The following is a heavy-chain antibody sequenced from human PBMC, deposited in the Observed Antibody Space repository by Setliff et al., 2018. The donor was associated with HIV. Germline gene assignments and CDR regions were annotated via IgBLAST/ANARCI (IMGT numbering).Heavy chain of an antibody. D-gene: IGHD3-22*01. CDR3: ARDSDYYDSSGRHIRLFDY. J-gene: IGHJ4*02. CDR1: GGSISSGSYY. CDR2: IYTSGNT. Sequence: SETLSLTCSVSGGSISSGSYYWSWIRQPAGKGPEWIGRIYTSGNTNYNPFLKSRVTISVDTSKNQFSLKLNSVTAADTAVYYCARDSDYYDSSGRHIRLFDYWGQGTLVTVSS. V-gene: IGHV4-61*02.